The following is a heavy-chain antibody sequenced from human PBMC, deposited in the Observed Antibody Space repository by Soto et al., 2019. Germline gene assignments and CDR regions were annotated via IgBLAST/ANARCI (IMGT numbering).Heavy chain of an antibody. CDR1: GLPISRVG. CDR3: ARVAY. J-gene: IGHJ4*02. V-gene: IGHV3-21*01. Sequence: PGGSLGLSCVSSGLPISRVGMNWVRQVPGKGLEWVASISSASSETWYADSVKGRFIISRDNAQNSLFLQMNTLRPEDSAIYYCARVAYWGTGTQVTVPS. CDR2: ISSASSET.